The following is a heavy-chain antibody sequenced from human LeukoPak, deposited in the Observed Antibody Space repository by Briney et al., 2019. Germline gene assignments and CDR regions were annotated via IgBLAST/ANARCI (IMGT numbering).Heavy chain of an antibody. CDR2: IYDSGST. D-gene: IGHD3-10*01. J-gene: IGHJ5*02. CDR1: GGSIRSSYYY. Sequence: SETLSLTCTVSGGSIRSSYYYWGWIRQPPGKGLEWIGSIYDSGSTYYNPSLKSRVTISVDTSKNQFSLKLNSVTPADPAVYYCARHYGPWGQGTLVTVSS. V-gene: IGHV4-39*01. CDR3: ARHYGP.